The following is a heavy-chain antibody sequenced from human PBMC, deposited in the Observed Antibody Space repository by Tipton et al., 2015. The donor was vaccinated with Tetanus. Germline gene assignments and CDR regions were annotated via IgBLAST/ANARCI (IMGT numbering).Heavy chain of an antibody. J-gene: IGHJ4*02. CDR3: ARRSVSARFGD. D-gene: IGHD6-6*01. CDR1: GGSIRSGGFY. Sequence: LRLSCTVSGGSIRSGGFYWSWIRQHPVKGLEWIGYIYYTGNTYYNPSLKSRVTISVDTSKNQFSLKLSSVTAADTAVYYCARRSVSARFGDWGQGTLVTVSS. V-gene: IGHV4-31*03. CDR2: IYYTGNT.